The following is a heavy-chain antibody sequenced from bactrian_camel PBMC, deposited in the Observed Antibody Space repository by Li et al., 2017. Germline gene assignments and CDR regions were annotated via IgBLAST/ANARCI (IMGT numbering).Heavy chain of an antibody. CDR2: MNSASRNA. CDR3: AKEGPRSGPDFDS. Sequence: HVQLVESGGGLVQPGGSLRLSCAASGFTFANYWMLWVRQAPGKGLEWVSGMNSASRNAYYADSVKGRLTISRDNVNMLYLQMNSLKSGDTGRYYCAKEGPRSGPDFDSWGQGTQVTVS. J-gene: IGHJ6*01. D-gene: IGHD8*01. V-gene: IGHV3S1*01. CDR1: GFTFANYW.